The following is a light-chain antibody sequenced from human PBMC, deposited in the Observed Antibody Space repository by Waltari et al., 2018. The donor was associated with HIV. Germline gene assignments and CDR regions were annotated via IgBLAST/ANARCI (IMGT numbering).Light chain of an antibody. Sequence: DIVMTQSPLSLSVTPGESASISCVSSQSLLHSSGRIYVEWYVQKAGQSPQLLMYLGSSRASGVPDRFSGSGSGTYSTLKISTVEAEDVGVYYCIQVLQAPFTFGQGTKLQIK. CDR1: QSLLHSSGRIY. V-gene: IGKV2-28*01. CDR3: IQVLQAPFT. CDR2: LGS. J-gene: IGKJ2*01.